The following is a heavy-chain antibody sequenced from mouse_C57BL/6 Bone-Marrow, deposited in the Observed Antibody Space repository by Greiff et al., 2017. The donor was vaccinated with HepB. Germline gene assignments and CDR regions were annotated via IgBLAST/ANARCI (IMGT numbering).Heavy chain of an antibody. V-gene: IGHV5-12*01. J-gene: IGHJ1*03. CDR2: ISNGGGST. CDR1: GFTFSDYY. Sequence: DVMLVESGGGLVQPGGSLKLSCAASGFTFSDYYMYWVRQTPEKRLEWVAYISNGGGSTYYPDTVKGRFTISRDNAKNTLYLQMSRLKSEDTAMYYCARLRWGYDWRYFDVWGTGTTVTVSS. CDR3: ARLRWGYDWRYFDV. D-gene: IGHD2-2*01.